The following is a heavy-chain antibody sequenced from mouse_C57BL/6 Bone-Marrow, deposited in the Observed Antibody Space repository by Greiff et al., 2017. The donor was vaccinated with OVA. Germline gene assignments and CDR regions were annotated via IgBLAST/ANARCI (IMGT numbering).Heavy chain of an antibody. J-gene: IGHJ3*01. V-gene: IGHV1-52*01. D-gene: IGHD1-1*01. Sequence: VQLQQPGTELVKPGASVKLSCKASGYTFTSYWMHWVKQRPIQGLEWIGNIDPSDSETHYNQKFKDKATLTVDKSSSTAYMQLSSLTSEDSAVYYCARLPSYYYGSSYGWFAYWGQGTLVTVSA. CDR2: IDPSDSET. CDR1: GYTFTSYW. CDR3: ARLPSYYYGSSYGWFAY.